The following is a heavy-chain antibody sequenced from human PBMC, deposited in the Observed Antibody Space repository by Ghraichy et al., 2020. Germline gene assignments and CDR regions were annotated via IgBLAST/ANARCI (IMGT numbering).Heavy chain of an antibody. CDR3: AKDQLNGYSYGYDLDVAGLEDY. CDR1: GFTFSSYA. V-gene: IGHV3-23*01. CDR2: ISGSGGST. D-gene: IGHD5-18*01. Sequence: GESLNISCAASGFTFSSYAMSWVRQAPGKGLEWVSAISGSGGSTYYADSVKGRFTISRDNSKNTLYLQMNSLRAEDTAVYYCAKDQLNGYSYGYDLDVAGLEDYWGQGTLVTVSS. J-gene: IGHJ4*02.